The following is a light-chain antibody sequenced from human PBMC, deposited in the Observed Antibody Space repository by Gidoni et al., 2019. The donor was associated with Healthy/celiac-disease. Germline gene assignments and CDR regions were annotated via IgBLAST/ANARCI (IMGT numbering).Light chain of an antibody. CDR3: VLYMGSGISV. CDR2: STN. V-gene: IGLV8-61*01. CDR1: SGSVSTSSY. Sequence: QTVVTQAPSFSVSPGGTVTPTCRLSSGSVSTSSYPSWYQQTPGQAPRTLIYSTNTRSSGVPDRFSGSILGNKAALTITGAQADDESDYYCVLYMGSGISVFGGGTKLTVL. J-gene: IGLJ3*02.